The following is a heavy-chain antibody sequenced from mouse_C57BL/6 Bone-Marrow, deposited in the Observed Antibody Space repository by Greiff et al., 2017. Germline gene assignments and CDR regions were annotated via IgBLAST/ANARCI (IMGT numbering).Heavy chain of an antibody. CDR3: SRGDDYDDGPYYAMDY. CDR2: ISDGGSYT. Sequence: EVQGVESGGGLVKPGGSLKLSCAASGFTFSSYAMSWVRQTPEKRLEWVATISDGGSYTYYPDNVKGRFTISRDNAKNNLYLQMSHLKSEETAMYYCSRGDDYDDGPYYAMDYWGQGTSVTVSS. V-gene: IGHV5-4*01. D-gene: IGHD2-4*01. CDR1: GFTFSSYA. J-gene: IGHJ4*01.